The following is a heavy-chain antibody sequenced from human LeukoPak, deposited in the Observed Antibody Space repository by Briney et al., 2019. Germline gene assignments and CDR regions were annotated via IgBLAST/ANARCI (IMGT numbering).Heavy chain of an antibody. D-gene: IGHD6-6*01. Sequence: ASVKVSCKASGYTFTSYYMHWVRQAPGQGLEWMGIINPSGGSTSYAQKFQGRVTMTRDMSTSTVYMELRSLRSDDTAVYYCARDWWAARDGMDVWGKGTTVTVSS. CDR2: INPSGGST. CDR1: GYTFTSYY. CDR3: ARDWWAARDGMDV. J-gene: IGHJ6*03. V-gene: IGHV1-46*01.